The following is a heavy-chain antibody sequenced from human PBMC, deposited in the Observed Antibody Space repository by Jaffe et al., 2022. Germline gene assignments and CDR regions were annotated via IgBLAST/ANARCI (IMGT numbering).Heavy chain of an antibody. CDR1: GFKFDDYT. Sequence: EVRLVESGGGLVQPGRSLRLSCTASGFKFDDYTMHWVRQAPGKGLEWVSCLSWNNGLIAYAGSVKGRFTISRDNARRSLYLQMNSLRPEDTALYYCARGTYSGDDSLDYWGQGTLVTVSS. V-gene: IGHV3-9*01. J-gene: IGHJ4*02. D-gene: IGHD5-12*01. CDR3: ARGTYSGDDSLDY. CDR2: LSWNNGLI.